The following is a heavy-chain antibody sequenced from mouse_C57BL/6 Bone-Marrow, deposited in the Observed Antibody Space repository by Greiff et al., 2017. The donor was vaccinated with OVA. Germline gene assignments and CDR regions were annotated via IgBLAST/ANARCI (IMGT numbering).Heavy chain of an antibody. CDR2: IRSKSNNYAT. J-gene: IGHJ3*01. Sequence: GGGLVQPTGSLKLSCAASGFRFNTYAMNWVRQAPGKGLEWVARIRSKSNNYATYYADSVKDRFTISRDDSESMLYLQMNNLKTEDTAMYYCVRHGNYGTYWGQGTLVTVSA. CDR3: VRHGNYGTY. CDR1: GFRFNTYA. D-gene: IGHD2-1*01. V-gene: IGHV10-1*01.